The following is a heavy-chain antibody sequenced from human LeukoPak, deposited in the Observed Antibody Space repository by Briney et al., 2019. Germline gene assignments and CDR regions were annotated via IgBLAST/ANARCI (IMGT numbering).Heavy chain of an antibody. CDR1: GFTFSSYG. J-gene: IGHJ4*02. CDR3: ARDNYDSSTPYYFDY. D-gene: IGHD3-22*01. V-gene: IGHV3-48*04. CDR2: ISSSGSTI. Sequence: GGSLRLSCAASGFTFSSYGMHWVRQAPGKGLEWVSYISSSGSTIYYADSVKGRFTISRDNAKNSLYLQMNSLRAEDTAVYYCARDNYDSSTPYYFDYWGRGTLVTVSS.